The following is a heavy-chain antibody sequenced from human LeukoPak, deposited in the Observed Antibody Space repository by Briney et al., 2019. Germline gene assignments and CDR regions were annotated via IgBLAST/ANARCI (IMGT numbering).Heavy chain of an antibody. V-gene: IGHV4-34*01. CDR2: INHSGST. J-gene: IGHJ4*02. CDR3: ARGGYYYGSGSYYRPPPYFDY. Sequence: SETLSLTCAVYGGSFSGYYWSWLRQPPGKGLEWIGEINHSGSTNYNPSLKSRVTISVDTSKNQFSLKLSSVTAADTAVYYCARGGYYYGSGSYYRPPPYFDYWGQGTLVTVSS. D-gene: IGHD3-10*01. CDR1: GGSFSGYY.